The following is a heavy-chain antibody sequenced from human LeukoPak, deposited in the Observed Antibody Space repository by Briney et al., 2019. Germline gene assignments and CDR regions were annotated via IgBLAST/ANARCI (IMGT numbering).Heavy chain of an antibody. J-gene: IGHJ4*02. D-gene: IGHD6-13*01. V-gene: IGHV3-7*03. CDR1: GFPFSSYW. CDR2: IKQDGSQK. CDR3: TCPSAAGPN. Sequence: PGGSLRLSCAASGFPFSSYWMSWVRQAPGKGLEGVANIKQDGSQKYHVDSVKGGFTLSRNNAKNSLYLQMNSLRAEDTAMYYCTCPSAAGPNWGQGTLVTVSS.